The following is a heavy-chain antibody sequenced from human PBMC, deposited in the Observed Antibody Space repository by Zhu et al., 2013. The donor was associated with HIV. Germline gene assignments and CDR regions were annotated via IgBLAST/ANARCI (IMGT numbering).Heavy chain of an antibody. Sequence: QVQLVQSGAEVKKPGASVKVSCKASGYTFTTYGLHWVRQAPGQSLEWVGWIHAGIGHTKYSQQFQGRVSITRDTSASTAYMDLSGLKSEDTAVYYCARARTIVVVPAAMGYWGQGTLITVSS. CDR3: ARARTIVVVPAAMGY. J-gene: IGHJ4*02. CDR1: GYTFTTYG. V-gene: IGHV1-3*01. CDR2: IHAGIGHT. D-gene: IGHD2-2*01.